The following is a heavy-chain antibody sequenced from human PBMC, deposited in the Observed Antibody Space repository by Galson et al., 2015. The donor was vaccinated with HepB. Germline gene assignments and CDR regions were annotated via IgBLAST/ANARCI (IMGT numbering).Heavy chain of an antibody. D-gene: IGHD6-6*01. CDR1: GGTFSSYA. Sequence: SVKVSCKASGGTFSSYAISWVRQAPGQGLEWMGGIIPIFGTANYAQKFQGRVTITADESTSTAYMELSSLRSEDTAVYYCARGGRLARPSNNWFDPWGQGTLVTVSS. V-gene: IGHV1-69*13. CDR3: ARGGRLARPSNNWFDP. CDR2: IIPIFGTA. J-gene: IGHJ5*02.